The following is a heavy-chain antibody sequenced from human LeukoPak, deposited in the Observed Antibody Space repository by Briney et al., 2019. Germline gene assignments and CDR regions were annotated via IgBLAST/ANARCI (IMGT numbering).Heavy chain of an antibody. CDR2: VTGSGGST. V-gene: IGHV3-23*01. D-gene: IGHD6-19*01. CDR3: AKDRLIAVAGTTSDY. J-gene: IGHJ4*02. Sequence: PGGSLRLSCAASGFTFSSYAMSWVRQAPGKGLGWVSSVTGSGGSTYYADSVKGRFTISRDNSKNTLYLQMNSLRAEDTAVYYCAKDRLIAVAGTTSDYWGQGTLVTVSS. CDR1: GFTFSSYA.